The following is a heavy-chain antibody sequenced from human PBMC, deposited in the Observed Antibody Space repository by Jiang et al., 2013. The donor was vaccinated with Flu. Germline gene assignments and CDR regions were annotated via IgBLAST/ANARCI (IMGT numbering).Heavy chain of an antibody. V-gene: IGHV5-51*01. CDR3: ARGEDYYDSSGYYWSWFDP. J-gene: IGHJ5*02. CDR2: IYPGDSDT. CDR1: GYSFTSYW. D-gene: IGHD3-22*01. Sequence: GAEVKKPGESLKISCKGSGYSFTSYWIGWVRQMPGKGLEWMGIIYPGDSDTRYSPSFQGQVTISADKSISTAYLQWSSLKASDTAMYYCARGEDYYDSSGYYWSWFDPWGQGTLVTVSS.